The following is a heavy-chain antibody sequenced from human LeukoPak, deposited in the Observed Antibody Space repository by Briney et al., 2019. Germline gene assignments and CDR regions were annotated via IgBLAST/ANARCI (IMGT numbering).Heavy chain of an antibody. CDR1: GGSISSRTYY. CDR3: ARDVSSMFPNWFDP. D-gene: IGHD6-6*01. V-gene: IGHV4-31*03. J-gene: IGHJ5*02. CDR2: IWNSGST. Sequence: SQTLSLTCSVYGGSISSRTYYWTWIRQHPEKGLEWIGYIWNSGSTNYNPALKSRVTISVDTSKNQFSLKLTSVTAADTAIYYCARDVSSMFPNWFDPWGQGILVIVSS.